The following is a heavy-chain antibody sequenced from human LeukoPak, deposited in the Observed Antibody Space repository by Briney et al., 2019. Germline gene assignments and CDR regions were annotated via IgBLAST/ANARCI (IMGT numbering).Heavy chain of an antibody. J-gene: IGHJ4*02. D-gene: IGHD6-13*01. CDR1: GDSITRGDYD. CDR2: IYYSGST. Sequence: PSETLSLTCTVSGDSITRGDYDWTWIRQPPGKGLEWIGYIYYSGSTYYNPSLKSRVTISVDTSKNQFSLKLSSVTAADTAVYYCARGDLYSSSWSDWGQGTLVTVSS. V-gene: IGHV4-30-4*08. CDR3: ARGDLYSSSWSD.